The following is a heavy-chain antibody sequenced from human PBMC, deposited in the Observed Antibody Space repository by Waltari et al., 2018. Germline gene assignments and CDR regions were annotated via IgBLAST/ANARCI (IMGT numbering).Heavy chain of an antibody. Sequence: QVQLQESGPGLVKPSETLSLTCAVSGYSISSGYYWGWIRQPPGKGLEWIGSIYHSGSTSYTPSLNGRVTISVDTSKNQSSLKLSSVTAADTAVYYCARRGVYGDSRHWYFDLWGRGTLVTVSS. CDR3: ARRGVYGDSRHWYFDL. CDR2: IYHSGST. V-gene: IGHV4-38-2*01. J-gene: IGHJ2*01. CDR1: GYSISSGYY. D-gene: IGHD4-17*01.